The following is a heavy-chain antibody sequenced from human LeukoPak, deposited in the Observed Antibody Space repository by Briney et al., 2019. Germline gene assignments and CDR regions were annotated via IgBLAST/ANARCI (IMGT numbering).Heavy chain of an antibody. CDR2: IYHSGST. CDR3: ARFVVVTAIFYFDY. CDR1: GGSISSGGYS. Sequence: SETLSLTCAVSGGSISSGGYSWSWIRQPPGKGLEWIGYIYHSGSTYYNPSLKSRVTISVDTSKNQFSLKLSSVTAADTAVYYCARFVVVTAIFYFDYWGQGTLVTVSS. V-gene: IGHV4-30-2*05. J-gene: IGHJ4*02. D-gene: IGHD2-21*02.